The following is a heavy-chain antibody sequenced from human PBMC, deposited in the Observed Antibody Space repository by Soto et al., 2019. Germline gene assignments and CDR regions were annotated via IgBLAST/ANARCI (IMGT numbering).Heavy chain of an antibody. CDR2: IWYDGSNK. Sequence: GGSLRLSCAASGFTFSSYGMHWVRRAPGKGLEWVAVIWYDGSNKYYADSVKGRFTISRDNSKNTLYLQMNSLRAEDTAVYYCARMGAGYYHHYGMDVWGQGTTVTVSS. CDR1: GFTFSSYG. D-gene: IGHD3-9*01. V-gene: IGHV3-33*01. CDR3: ARMGAGYYHHYGMDV. J-gene: IGHJ6*02.